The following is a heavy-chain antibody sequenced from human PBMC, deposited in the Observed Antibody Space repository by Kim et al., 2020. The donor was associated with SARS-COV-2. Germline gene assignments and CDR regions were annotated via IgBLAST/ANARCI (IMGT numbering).Heavy chain of an antibody. Sequence: SETLSLTCAVYGGSFSGYYWSWLRQPPGKGLEWIGEINHSGSTNYNPSLKSRVTISVDTSKNQFSLKLSSVTAADTAVYYCAGNRDYYDSSGYPTGWGQGTLGSVSS. D-gene: IGHD3-22*01. V-gene: IGHV4-34*01. J-gene: IGHJ4*02. CDR1: GGSFSGYY. CDR3: AGNRDYYDSSGYPTG. CDR2: INHSGST.